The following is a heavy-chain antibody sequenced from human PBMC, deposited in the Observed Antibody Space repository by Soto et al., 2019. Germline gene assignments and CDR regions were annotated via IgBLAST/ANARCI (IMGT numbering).Heavy chain of an antibody. D-gene: IGHD2-15*01. CDR3: ARVAVAARPRWYNWFDP. Sequence: QEQLAQSGAEVKKPGASVKVSCKTSGYTFTDYDINWVRQATGQGLEWIGWMNPNSGETGYVQKFQGRVTMTRSASLSTAYLELSSLRSEDTAVYYCARVAVAARPRWYNWFDPWGQGTLVTVSS. CDR2: MNPNSGET. J-gene: IGHJ5*02. CDR1: GYTFTDYD. V-gene: IGHV1-8*01.